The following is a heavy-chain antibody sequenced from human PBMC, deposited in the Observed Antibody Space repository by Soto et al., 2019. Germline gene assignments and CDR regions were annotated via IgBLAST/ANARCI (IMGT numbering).Heavy chain of an antibody. V-gene: IGHV1-18*01. Sequence: ASVKVSCKASGYTFTSYGISWVRQAPGQGLEWMGWISAYNGNTNYAQKLQGRVTMTTDTSTSTAYMELRSLRSDDTAVYYCARDLHSSSYYCHFDYWGQGNLVTVSS. D-gene: IGHD3-22*01. J-gene: IGHJ4*02. CDR3: ARDLHSSSYYCHFDY. CDR1: GYTFTSYG. CDR2: ISAYNGNT.